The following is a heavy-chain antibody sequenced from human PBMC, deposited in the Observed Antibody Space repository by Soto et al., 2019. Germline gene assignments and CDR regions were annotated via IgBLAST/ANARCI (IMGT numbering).Heavy chain of an antibody. CDR1: GYSFTRHW. J-gene: IGHJ4*02. CDR2: IYPADSYD. Sequence: GEFLKISCKAGGYSFTRHWIGWVRQVPGRGLEWVAVIYPADSYDGYSRFFRGRVTIYGDMSINTVYLQWRSVKASDTDIYFCARQDIVTAAVRGVYFDSWGQGTPVTVSS. CDR3: ARQDIVTAAVRGVYFDS. D-gene: IGHD2-15*01. V-gene: IGHV5-51*01.